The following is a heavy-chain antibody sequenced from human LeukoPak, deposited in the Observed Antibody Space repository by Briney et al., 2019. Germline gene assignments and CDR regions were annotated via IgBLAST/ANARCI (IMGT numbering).Heavy chain of an antibody. J-gene: IGHJ3*02. CDR2: INWNGGST. V-gene: IGHV3-20*04. Sequence: GGSLRLSCAASGFTFDDYGMSWVRHAPGKGLEWVSGINWNGGSTGYADSVKGRFTISRDNAKNSLYLQMNSLRAEDTALYYCARGGLLWFGELLEAFDIWGQGTMVTVSS. CDR3: ARGGLLWFGELLEAFDI. D-gene: IGHD3-10*01. CDR1: GFTFDDYG.